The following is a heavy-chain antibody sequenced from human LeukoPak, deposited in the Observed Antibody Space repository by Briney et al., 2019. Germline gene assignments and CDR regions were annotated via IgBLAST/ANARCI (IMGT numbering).Heavy chain of an antibody. CDR3: ARDGKGGYSYGSTSPFDY. J-gene: IGHJ4*02. V-gene: IGHV1-18*04. CDR1: GYTFTGYY. CDR2: ISAYNGNT. D-gene: IGHD5-18*01. Sequence: ASVKVSCKASGYTFTGYYMHWVRQAPGQGLEWMGWISAYNGNTNYAQKLQGRVTMTTDTSTSTAYMELRSLRSDDTAVYYCARDGKGGYSYGSTSPFDYWGQGTLVTVSS.